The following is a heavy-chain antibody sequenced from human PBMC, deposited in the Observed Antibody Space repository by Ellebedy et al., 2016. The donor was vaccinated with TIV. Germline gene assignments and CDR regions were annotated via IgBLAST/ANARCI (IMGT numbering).Heavy chain of an antibody. J-gene: IGHJ4*02. CDR1: GFTFSSYA. CDR3: AFMWRYSYGLDY. D-gene: IGHD5-18*01. Sequence: GESLKISCAASGFTFSSYAMSWVRQAPGKGLEWVANIKQDGSEKYYVDSVKGRFTISRDNAKNSLFLQMNSLRAEDTAVYYCAFMWRYSYGLDYWGQGTLVTVSS. CDR2: IKQDGSEK. V-gene: IGHV3-7*01.